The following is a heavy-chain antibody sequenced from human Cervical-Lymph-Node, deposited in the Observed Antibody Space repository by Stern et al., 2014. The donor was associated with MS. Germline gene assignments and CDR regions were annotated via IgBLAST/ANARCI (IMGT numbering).Heavy chain of an antibody. J-gene: IGHJ4*02. CDR1: AYTFTNYY. CDR3: ATLCAPLSSSFDY. Sequence: QVQLLQSGAEVKKPGASVKVSCKTSAYTFTNYYMHWVRQAPGQGLEWMGLINPRSGTPSYTQKFQGRVTMARDTSTSTVYMDLSSLRSDDTAVYYCATLCAPLSSSFDYWGQGTLVTVSS. CDR2: INPRSGTP. V-gene: IGHV1-46*03. D-gene: IGHD2-2*01.